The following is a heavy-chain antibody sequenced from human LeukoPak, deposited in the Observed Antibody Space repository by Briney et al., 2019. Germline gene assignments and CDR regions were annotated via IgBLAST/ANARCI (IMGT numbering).Heavy chain of an antibody. V-gene: IGHV3-30*02. CDR2: IRYDGSNK. CDR3: APKRGYYDSSGDAFDI. CDR1: GFTFSSYG. D-gene: IGHD3-22*01. J-gene: IGHJ3*02. Sequence: GGSLRLSCAASGFTFSSYGMHWVRQAPGKGLEWVAFIRYDGSNKYYADSVKGRFTISRDNSKNTLYLQMNSLRAEDTAVYYCAPKRGYYDSSGDAFDIWGQGTMVTVSS.